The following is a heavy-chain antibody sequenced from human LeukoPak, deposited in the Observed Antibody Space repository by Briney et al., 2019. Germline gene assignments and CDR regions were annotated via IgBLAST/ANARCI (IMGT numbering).Heavy chain of an antibody. D-gene: IGHD5-18*01. V-gene: IGHV1-2*02. CDR3: TRGGYSYAFDY. CDR1: GFTFPRKY. CDR2: INPNIGGT. J-gene: IGHJ4*02. Sequence: ASGKVSSQASGFTFPRKYMHWARQAPGQGLEWMGWINPNIGGTKYTQNFQGGGTMTKDTTISTAYMELSKRRSDDSVVYCGTRGGYSYAFDYWGQGSLVAVSS.